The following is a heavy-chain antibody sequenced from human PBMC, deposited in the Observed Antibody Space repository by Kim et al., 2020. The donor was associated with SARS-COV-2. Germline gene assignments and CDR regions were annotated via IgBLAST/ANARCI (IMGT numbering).Heavy chain of an antibody. D-gene: IGHD6-19*01. CDR1: GGSISSSSYY. V-gene: IGHV4-39*07. J-gene: IGHJ4*02. CDR2: IYYSGST. Sequence: SETLSLTCTVSGGSISSSSYYWGWIRQPPGKGLEWIGSIYYSGSTYYNPSLKSRVTISVDTSKNQFSLKLSSVTAADTAVYYCARLGAVAGPHPAYFDYWGQGTLVTVSS. CDR3: ARLGAVAGPHPAYFDY.